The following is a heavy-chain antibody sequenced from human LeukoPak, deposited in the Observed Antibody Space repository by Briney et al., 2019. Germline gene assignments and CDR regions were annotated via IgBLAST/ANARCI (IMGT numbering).Heavy chain of an antibody. CDR1: GYTFTGYY. CDR3: ARVVWGSSFDY. V-gene: IGHV1-2*02. CDR2: INPNSGGT. D-gene: IGHD7-27*01. Sequence: ASVKVSCKASGYTFTGYYMHWVRQAPGQGLEWMGWINPNSGGTKYAQKFQGRVTMTGDTSMSTAYMELSGLRSDDTAVYYCARVVWGSSFDYWGQGTLVTVSS. J-gene: IGHJ4*02.